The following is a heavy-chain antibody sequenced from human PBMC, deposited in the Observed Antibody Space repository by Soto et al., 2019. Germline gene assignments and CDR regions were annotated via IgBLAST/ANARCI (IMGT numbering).Heavy chain of an antibody. Sequence: APVKGSCKGSWITLSKAGMPWGRPGRGQRLEWIGWIVVGSGNTKYAQRFQERVTITRDMSTSTAYMELSSLTSEDTAVYYCAAASDTTGYYLDYWGQGTLVTVSS. CDR3: AAASDTTGYYLDY. J-gene: IGHJ4*02. V-gene: IGHV1-58*02. CDR2: IVVGSGNT. CDR1: WITLSKAG. D-gene: IGHD3-22*01.